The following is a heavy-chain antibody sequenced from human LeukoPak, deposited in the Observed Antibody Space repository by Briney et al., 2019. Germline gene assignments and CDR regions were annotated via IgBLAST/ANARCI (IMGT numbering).Heavy chain of an antibody. CDR1: GYTFTSYG. D-gene: IGHD6-19*01. CDR3: ARGTALSGTSDYLDS. CDR2: MNPNSLNT. V-gene: IGHV1-8*03. Sequence: ASVKVSCKASGYTFTSYGISWVRQAPGQGLEWMGWMNPNSLNTGYAQRFQGRITLTRNTSIGTAYMELRSLRSEDTAVYYCARGTALSGTSDYLDSWGQGTLVTVSS. J-gene: IGHJ4*02.